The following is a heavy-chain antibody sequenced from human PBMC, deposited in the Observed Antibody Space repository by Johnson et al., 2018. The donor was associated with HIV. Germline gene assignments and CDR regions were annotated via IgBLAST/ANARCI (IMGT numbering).Heavy chain of an antibody. CDR3: ARDFGSLGATTGGPFDI. J-gene: IGHJ3*02. D-gene: IGHD1-26*01. CDR1: GFTFSSYA. CDR2: ISYDGSNK. V-gene: IGHV3-30-3*01. Sequence: QVLLVESGGGVVQPGRSLRLSCAASGFTFSSYAMHWVRQAPGKGLEWVAVISYDGSNKYYADSVKGRFTISRDNSKNTLYLQMNSLRAEDTAVYYCARDFGSLGATTGGPFDIWGQGTMVTVSS.